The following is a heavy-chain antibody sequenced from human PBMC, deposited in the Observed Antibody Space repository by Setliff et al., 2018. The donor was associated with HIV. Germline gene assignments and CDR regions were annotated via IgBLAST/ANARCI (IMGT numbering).Heavy chain of an antibody. D-gene: IGHD3-22*01. V-gene: IGHV3-48*01. Sequence: PSETLSLTCAASGVTFSSYSMNWVRQAPGKGLEWLSYISRNSDTIYYADSVKGRFTISRDNAENSLFLQMNSLRAEDTAVYYCARVQYFNSGGYWATIRHYYYMDVWGKGTAVTVSS. CDR3: ARVQYFNSGGYWATIRHYYYMDV. CDR2: ISRNSDTI. J-gene: IGHJ6*03. CDR1: GVTFSSYS.